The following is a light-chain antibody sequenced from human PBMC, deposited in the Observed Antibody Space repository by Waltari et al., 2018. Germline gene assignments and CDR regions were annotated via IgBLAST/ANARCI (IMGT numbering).Light chain of an antibody. CDR3: QQYLRAPRT. CDR2: WAS. V-gene: IGKV4-1*01. Sequence: DIVMTQSPDSLAVSLGERATLNCESSLSLLSDIENKNHLAWYQQKPGPPPKLLIHWASTRESGVPDRFSGSGSGTEFALTISSLQAEDVAVYYCQQYLRAPRTFGQGTALEIK. CDR1: LSLLSDIENKNH. J-gene: IGKJ2*02.